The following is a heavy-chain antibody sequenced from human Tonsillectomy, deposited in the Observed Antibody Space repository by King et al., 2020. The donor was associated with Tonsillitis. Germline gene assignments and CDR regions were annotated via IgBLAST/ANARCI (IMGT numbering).Heavy chain of an antibody. CDR2: ISGSGGST. V-gene: IGHV3-23*04. J-gene: IGHJ4*02. CDR1: GFTFSSYA. Sequence: VQLVESGGGLVQPGGSLRLSCAASGFTFSSYAMSWVRQAPGKGLEWVSGISGSGGSTYYADSVKGRFTISRDNSKNTLDLQMNSLRAEDTAVYYCAKWYYDSSAYRGSEYFDYWGQGTLVTVSS. D-gene: IGHD3-22*01. CDR3: AKWYYDSSAYRGSEYFDY.